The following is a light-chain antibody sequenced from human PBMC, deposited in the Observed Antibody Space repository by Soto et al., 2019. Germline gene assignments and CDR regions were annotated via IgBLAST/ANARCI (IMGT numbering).Light chain of an antibody. CDR3: QQYYATPVT. Sequence: DIVMTQFPDSLAVSLGETAALSCMSSQSIEYQSNNKKFLAWYQQKPGQPPRLLVSWGSTRESGVPDRFSGRGSGADFTLTITNLQAEEVAVYYCQQYYATPVTFGGGTKVEIK. CDR2: WGS. V-gene: IGKV4-1*01. J-gene: IGKJ4*01. CDR1: QSIEYQSNNKKF.